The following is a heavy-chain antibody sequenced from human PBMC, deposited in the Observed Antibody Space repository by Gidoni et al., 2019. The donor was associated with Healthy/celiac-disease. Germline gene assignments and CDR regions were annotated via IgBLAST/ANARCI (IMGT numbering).Heavy chain of an antibody. Sequence: EVQLVESGGGLVQPGGSLRLSCAASGFTFSSYSMNWVRQAPGKGLEWVSYISSSSSTIYYADSVKGRFTISRDNAKNSLYLQMNSLRDEDTAVYYCAPELGGITMVRGANGDYFDYWGQGTLVTVSS. D-gene: IGHD3-10*01. CDR1: GFTFSSYS. CDR3: APELGGITMVRGANGDYFDY. J-gene: IGHJ4*02. CDR2: ISSSSSTI. V-gene: IGHV3-48*02.